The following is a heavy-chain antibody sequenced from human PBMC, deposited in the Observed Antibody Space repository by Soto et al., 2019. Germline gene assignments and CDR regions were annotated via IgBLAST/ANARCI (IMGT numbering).Heavy chain of an antibody. V-gene: IGHV3-23*01. D-gene: IGHD2-15*01. CDR3: AKDSGSRNGIQDLFDI. CDR1: GFTFSNYA. Sequence: PGGSLRLSCAASGFTFSNYAMSWVRQAPGKGLEWVSFIGGDGGSTFYADSVKGRFTVSRDNSKNTLYLQMDSLRAEDTAVYYCAKDSGSRNGIQDLFDIRGQRTMVPVS. J-gene: IGHJ3*02. CDR2: IGGDGGST.